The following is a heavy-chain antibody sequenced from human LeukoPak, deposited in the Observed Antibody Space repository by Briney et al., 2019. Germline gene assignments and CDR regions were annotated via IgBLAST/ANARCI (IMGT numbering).Heavy chain of an antibody. CDR2: ISLYNPKT. J-gene: IGHJ1*01. V-gene: IGHV1-18*01. CDR3: ARLGVAGDPSSAEYFQH. Sequence: ASVKVSCKASGYTFTSYAISWVRQAPRQGLDWMGWISLYNPKTSYAQKFQGRVTMTTDTSTSTAYMELRSLRSDDTAVYYCARLGVAGDPSSAEYFQHWGQGTLLTVSS. CDR1: GYTFTSYA. D-gene: IGHD6-19*01.